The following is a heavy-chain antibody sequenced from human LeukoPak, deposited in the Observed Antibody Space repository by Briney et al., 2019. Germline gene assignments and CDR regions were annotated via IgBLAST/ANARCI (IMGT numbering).Heavy chain of an antibody. CDR3: ARDRNTDFWSGYYTNYFDY. V-gene: IGHV3-7*01. CDR1: GFTFSTCW. D-gene: IGHD3-3*01. Sequence: QPGGSLRLSCSASGFTFSTCWMTWVRQAPGEGLEWVATIKQDGGEKYYVGSVKGRFTISRDNAKNLLYLQMNSLRAEDTAVYYCARDRNTDFWSGYYTNYFDYWGQGTLVTVS. CDR2: IKQDGGEK. J-gene: IGHJ4*02.